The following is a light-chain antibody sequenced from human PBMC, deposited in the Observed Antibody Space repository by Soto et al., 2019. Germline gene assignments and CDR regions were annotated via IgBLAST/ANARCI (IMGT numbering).Light chain of an antibody. V-gene: IGKV3-20*01. CDR3: QHYGVSPRT. CDR1: QSLGTNF. Sequence: EIVLTQSPGTLSFSPGESGTLSCRASQSLGTNFLAWFQQKPGQAPRLLIYGASTRATGIPDRFSGSGSGTDFTLTITRLEPEDSAVYYCQHYGVSPRTFGQGTNVQIK. J-gene: IGKJ1*01. CDR2: GAS.